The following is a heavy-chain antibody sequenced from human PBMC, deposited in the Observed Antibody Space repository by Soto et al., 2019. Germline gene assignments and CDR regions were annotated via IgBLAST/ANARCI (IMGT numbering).Heavy chain of an antibody. CDR1: GGSITRGGYY. CDR2: IYNSGTT. Sequence: QVQLQESGPGLVKPSETLSLTCTVSGGSITRGGYYWSWIRQHTGKGLEWIGYIYNSGTTYYNPSLKIRVTISVDTSKNQFSLKLTSVTAADTAVYYCARDPAPWGQGTLVTVSS. J-gene: IGHJ5*02. CDR3: ARDPAP. V-gene: IGHV4-31*03.